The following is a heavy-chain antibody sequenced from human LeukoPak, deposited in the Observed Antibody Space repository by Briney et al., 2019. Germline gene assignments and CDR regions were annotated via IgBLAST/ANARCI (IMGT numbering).Heavy chain of an antibody. CDR1: GGSISSISSNNYH. Sequence: SETLSLTCIVSGGSISSISSNNYHWGWIRQPPGKGLERIGEINHSGSTNYNPPLKSRVTISVDTSKNQFSLKLSSVTAADTAVYYCARHHYDGWDAFDIWGQGTMVTVSS. D-gene: IGHD3-22*01. J-gene: IGHJ3*02. V-gene: IGHV4-39*01. CDR3: ARHHYDGWDAFDI. CDR2: INHSGST.